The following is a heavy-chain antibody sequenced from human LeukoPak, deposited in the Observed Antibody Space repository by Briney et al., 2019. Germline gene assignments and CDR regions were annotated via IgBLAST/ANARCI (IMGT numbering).Heavy chain of an antibody. J-gene: IGHJ6*03. CDR3: ARGIVVVPALYYYYMDV. CDR1: GGTFSSYA. V-gene: IGHV1-69*13. Sequence: GASVKVSCKASGGTFSSYAISWVRQAPGQGLEWMGGIIPIFGTANYAQKFQGRVTITADESTSTAYMELSSLRSEDTAVYYCARGIVVVPALYYYYMDVWGKGTTVTVSS. CDR2: IIPIFGTA. D-gene: IGHD2-2*01.